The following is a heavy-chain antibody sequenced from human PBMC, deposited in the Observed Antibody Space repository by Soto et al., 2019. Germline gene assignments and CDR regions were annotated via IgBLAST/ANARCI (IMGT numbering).Heavy chain of an antibody. V-gene: IGHV3-23*01. CDR2: ISGSGGST. J-gene: IGHJ4*02. CDR1: GFTFSSYA. D-gene: IGHD5-12*01. Sequence: EVQLLESGGGLVQPGGSLRLSCAASGFTFSSYAMSWVRQAPGKGLEWVSAISGSGGSTYYADSVKGRFTISRDNSTNTLYLQMNSLKAEDTALYYCAKLIGYSGYDGADDYWGQCTLVTVCS. CDR3: AKLIGYSGYDGADDY.